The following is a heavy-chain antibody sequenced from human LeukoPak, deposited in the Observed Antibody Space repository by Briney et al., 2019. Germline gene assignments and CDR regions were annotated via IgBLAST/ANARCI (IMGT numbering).Heavy chain of an antibody. J-gene: IGHJ4*02. CDR2: IYTSGST. CDR1: GGSISSYY. D-gene: IGHD5-24*01. Sequence: SETLSLTCTVSGGSISSYYWSWIRQPAGKGLEWIGRIYTSGSTTYNPSLKSRVTISLDTSKKQLSLKLSSVTAADAAVYYCARVPDGYNYFDYWGQGTLVTVSS. V-gene: IGHV4-4*07. CDR3: ARVPDGYNYFDY.